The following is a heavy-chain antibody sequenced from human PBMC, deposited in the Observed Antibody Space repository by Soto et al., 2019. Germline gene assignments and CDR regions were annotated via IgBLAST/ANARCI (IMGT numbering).Heavy chain of an antibody. CDR2: IYYSGRT. D-gene: IGHD3-22*01. J-gene: IGHJ4*02. CDR3: ARQRDSSGYPLFDY. V-gene: IGHV4-39*01. CDR1: GESISSSSYY. Sequence: PSETLSLTCIVSGESISSSSYYWGWIRQPPGKGLEWIVSIYYSGRTYYNPSFKSRVTISIVMSKNQFSLKLSSVTASDTAVYYCARQRDSSGYPLFDYWGQGTLVTVSS.